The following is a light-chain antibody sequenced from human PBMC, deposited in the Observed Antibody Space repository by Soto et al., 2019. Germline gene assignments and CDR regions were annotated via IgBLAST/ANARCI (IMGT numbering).Light chain of an antibody. Sequence: IVLTQSPVTLSLSPGKRATLSCRASQTISNYLIWYQQNPAQAPRLLIFGASSRATGIPDRFSGSGSGTDFTLTISRLEPEDFAGYYSQQYGSSPLTFGGGTKMDIK. CDR1: QTISNY. CDR2: GAS. V-gene: IGKV3-20*01. J-gene: IGKJ4*01. CDR3: QQYGSSPLT.